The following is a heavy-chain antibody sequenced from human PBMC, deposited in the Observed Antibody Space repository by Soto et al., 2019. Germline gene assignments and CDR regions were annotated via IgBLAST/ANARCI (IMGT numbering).Heavy chain of an antibody. CDR3: ANGAWAAVAGRGNWFDP. CDR1: GFTFSTYA. V-gene: IGHV3-23*01. J-gene: IGHJ5*02. D-gene: IGHD6-19*01. Sequence: EVHLLESGGGLVQPGGSLRLSCAASGFTFSTYAMSWVRQAPGQELEWIASISGQGGSPYYADSVKGRFTISRDNSKNTLDLQMNSLRAEDTAVYYCANGAWAAVAGRGNWFDPWGQGTLVTVSS. CDR2: ISGQGGSP.